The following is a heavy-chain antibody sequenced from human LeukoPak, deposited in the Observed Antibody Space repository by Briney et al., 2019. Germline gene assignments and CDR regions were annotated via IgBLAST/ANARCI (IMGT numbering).Heavy chain of an antibody. V-gene: IGHV1-3*01. CDR3: ARTLNYYDSSGWDY. D-gene: IGHD3-22*01. CDR2: INAGNGNT. Sequence: ASVEVSCKASGYTFTSYAMHWVRQAPGQRLEWMGWINAGNGNTKYSQKFQGRVTITRDTSASTAYMELRSLRSDDTAVYYCARTLNYYDSSGWDYWGQGTLVTVSS. J-gene: IGHJ4*02. CDR1: GYTFTSYA.